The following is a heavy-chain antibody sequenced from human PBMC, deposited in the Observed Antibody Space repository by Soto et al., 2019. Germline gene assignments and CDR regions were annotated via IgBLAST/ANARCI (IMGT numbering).Heavy chain of an antibody. J-gene: IGHJ5*02. CDR3: ARLGGYSQALDT. V-gene: IGHV4-59*08. D-gene: IGHD3-22*01. CDR1: GGSISSYY. Sequence: SETLSLTCTVSGGSISSYYWSWIRQPPGKGLEWIGYIYYSGTTNYNPSLKSRLTISVDTSKNQFSLKLSSVTAADTAVYYCARLGGYSQALDTWGQGALVTVSS. CDR2: IYYSGTT.